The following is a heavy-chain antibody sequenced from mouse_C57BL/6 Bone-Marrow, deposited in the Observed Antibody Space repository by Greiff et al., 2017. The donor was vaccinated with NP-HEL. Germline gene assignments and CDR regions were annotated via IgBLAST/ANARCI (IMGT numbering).Heavy chain of an antibody. CDR2: IYPRSGNT. CDR3: AREGAITTVVPYWYFDV. Sequence: VKLVESGAELARPGASVKLSCKASGYTFTSYGISWVKQRTGQGLEWIGEIYPRSGNTYYNEKFKGKATLTADKSSSTAYMELRSLTSEDSAVYFCAREGAITTVVPYWYFDVWGTGTTVTVSS. D-gene: IGHD1-1*01. CDR1: GYTFTSYG. J-gene: IGHJ1*03. V-gene: IGHV1-81*01.